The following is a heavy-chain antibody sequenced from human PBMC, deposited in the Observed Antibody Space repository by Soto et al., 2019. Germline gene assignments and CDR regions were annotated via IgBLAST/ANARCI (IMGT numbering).Heavy chain of an antibody. CDR3: ARVLYYYDSSGPTDWFDP. Sequence: SETLSLTCTVSGGSISSYYWSWIRQPPGKGLEWIGYIYYSGSTNYNPSLKSRVTISVDTSKNQLSLKLSSVTAADTAVYYCARVLYYYDSSGPTDWFDPWGQGTLVTVSS. CDR2: IYYSGST. D-gene: IGHD3-22*01. V-gene: IGHV4-59*01. CDR1: GGSISSYY. J-gene: IGHJ5*02.